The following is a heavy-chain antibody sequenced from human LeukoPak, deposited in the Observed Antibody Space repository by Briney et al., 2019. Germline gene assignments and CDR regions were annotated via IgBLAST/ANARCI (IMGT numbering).Heavy chain of an antibody. CDR2: TNPNSGGI. CDR3: ARGTVSGSYVPGGY. V-gene: IGHV1-2*02. CDR1: GYTFTGYY. D-gene: IGHD1-26*01. Sequence: ASVKVSCKASGYTFTGYYMHWVRQAPGQGLEGMGGTNPNSGGINYAQKFQGRVTMTRDTSISTAYMELSRLRSDATAVYYCARGTVSGSYVPGGYWGQGTLVTVSS. J-gene: IGHJ4*02.